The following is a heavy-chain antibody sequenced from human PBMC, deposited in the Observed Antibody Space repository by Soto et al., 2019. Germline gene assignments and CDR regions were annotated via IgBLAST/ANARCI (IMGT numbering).Heavy chain of an antibody. CDR2: ISWNSGSI. V-gene: IGHV3-9*01. CDR1: GFTFDDYA. D-gene: IGHD2-2*01. CDR3: AKATHQLLFDAFDI. Sequence: DVQLVESGGGLVQPGRSLRLSCAASGFTFDDYAMHWVRQAPGKGLEWVSGISWNSGSIGYADSVKGRFTISRDNAKNSLYLQMNSLRAEDTALYYCAKATHQLLFDAFDIWGQGTMVTVSS. J-gene: IGHJ3*02.